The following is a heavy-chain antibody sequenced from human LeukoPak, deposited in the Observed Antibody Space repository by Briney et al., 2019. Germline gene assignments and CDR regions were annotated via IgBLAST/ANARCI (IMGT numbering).Heavy chain of an antibody. J-gene: IGHJ4*02. D-gene: IGHD3-10*01. CDR1: GFTFSSFE. CDR2: ISSSSSTI. V-gene: IGHV3-48*02. CDR3: ARERRGVIPYYFDY. Sequence: GGSLRLSCAASGFTFSSFEMNWVRQAPGKGLEWVSYISSSSSTIYYADSVKGRFTISRDNAKNSLYLQMNSLRDEDTAVYYCARERRGVIPYYFDYWGQGTLVTVSS.